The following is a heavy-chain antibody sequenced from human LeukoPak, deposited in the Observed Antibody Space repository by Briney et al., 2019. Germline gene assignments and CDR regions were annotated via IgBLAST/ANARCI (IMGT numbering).Heavy chain of an antibody. V-gene: IGHV3-23*01. Sequence: PGGSLRLSCAASGLTFDSYAMSWVRQAPGKGLEWVSAISDSGGSTYYADSVKGRFTISRDNSKNTLYLQMNSLRAEDTAVYYCARDGYSYGAPNFDYWGQGTLVTVSS. CDR2: ISDSGGST. D-gene: IGHD5-18*01. CDR3: ARDGYSYGAPNFDY. CDR1: GLTFDSYA. J-gene: IGHJ4*02.